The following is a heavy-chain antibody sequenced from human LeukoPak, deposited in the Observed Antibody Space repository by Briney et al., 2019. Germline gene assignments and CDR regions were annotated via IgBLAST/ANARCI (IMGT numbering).Heavy chain of an antibody. CDR2: IYYSGST. J-gene: IGHJ3*02. Sequence: SETLSLTCTVSGGSISSYYWSWIRQPPGKGLEWIGYIYYSGSTNYNPSLKSRFTISVDTSKNQFSLKVSSVTAADTAVYYCARELRFLEWLLSTGPSNAFDIWGQGTMVTVSS. V-gene: IGHV4-59*01. CDR1: GGSISSYY. D-gene: IGHD3-3*01. CDR3: ARELRFLEWLLSTGPSNAFDI.